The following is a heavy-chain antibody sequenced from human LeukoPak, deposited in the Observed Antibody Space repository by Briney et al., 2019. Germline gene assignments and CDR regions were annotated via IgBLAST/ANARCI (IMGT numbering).Heavy chain of an antibody. Sequence: GGSLRLSCAASGFTFSSYEMNWVRQAPGKGLEWVSYISSSGSTIYYADSVKGRFTISRDNAKNSLYLQMNSLRAEDTAVYYCASLDRGYYYSFDYWGQGTLVTVSS. V-gene: IGHV3-48*03. J-gene: IGHJ4*02. CDR2: ISSSGSTI. D-gene: IGHD2-21*02. CDR1: GFTFSSYE. CDR3: ASLDRGYYYSFDY.